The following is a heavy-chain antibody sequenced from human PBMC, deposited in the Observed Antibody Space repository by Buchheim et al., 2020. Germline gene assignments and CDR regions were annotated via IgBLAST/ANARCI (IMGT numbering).Heavy chain of an antibody. Sequence: QVQLQESGPGLVKPSQTLSLTCTVSGGSISSGDCYWSWIRQPPGKGLEWIGYTYYSGSTYYNPSLKSRVTISVDTSKNQFSLKLSSVTAADTAVYYCARSENYYDSSGYSNWFDPWGQGTL. CDR1: GGSISSGDCY. CDR3: ARSENYYDSSGYSNWFDP. V-gene: IGHV4-30-4*01. J-gene: IGHJ5*02. CDR2: TYYSGST. D-gene: IGHD3-22*01.